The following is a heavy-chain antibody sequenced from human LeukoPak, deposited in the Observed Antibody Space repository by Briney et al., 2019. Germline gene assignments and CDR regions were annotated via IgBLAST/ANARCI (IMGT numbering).Heavy chain of an antibody. Sequence: SETLSLTCAVHGGSFSGYYWSWIRQPPGKGLEWIGEINHSGSTNYNPSLKSRVTISVDTSKNQFSLKLSSVTAADTAVYYCASLSHLYFDYWGQGTLVTVPS. CDR3: ASLSHLYFDY. V-gene: IGHV4-34*01. J-gene: IGHJ4*02. CDR2: INHSGST. CDR1: GGSFSGYY.